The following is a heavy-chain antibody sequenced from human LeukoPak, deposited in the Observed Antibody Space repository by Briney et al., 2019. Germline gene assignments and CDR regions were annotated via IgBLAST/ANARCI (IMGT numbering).Heavy chain of an antibody. CDR1: GGSISSSSYY. J-gene: IGHJ4*02. D-gene: IGHD2-2*01. Sequence: SETLSLTCTVSGGSISSSSYYWGWIRQPPGKGLEWIGSIYYSGSTYYNPSLKSRVIISVDTSKNQFSLKLSSVTAADTAVYYCARQGIVVVPAAMLALDYFDYWGQGTLVTVSS. CDR2: IYYSGST. V-gene: IGHV4-39*01. CDR3: ARQGIVVVPAAMLALDYFDY.